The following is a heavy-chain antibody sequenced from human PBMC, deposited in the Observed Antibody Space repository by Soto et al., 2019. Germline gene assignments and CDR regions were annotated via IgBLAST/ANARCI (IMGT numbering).Heavy chain of an antibody. CDR2: ISNSGDST. J-gene: IGHJ4*02. CDR1: GFTFSSYV. D-gene: IGHD3-16*01. V-gene: IGHV3-23*01. CDR3: AKGVRAYLTDY. Sequence: EVQLLESGGGLVQPGGSLRLSCAASGFTFSSYVMSWVRQTPGKGLEWVSGISNSGDSTFYADSVKGRLTISRDNSKNTLYLQMNGLRAEDTAVYYCAKGVRAYLTDYWGQGTLVTVSS.